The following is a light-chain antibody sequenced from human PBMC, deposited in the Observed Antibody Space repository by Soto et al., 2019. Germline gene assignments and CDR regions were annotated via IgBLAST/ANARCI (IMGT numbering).Light chain of an antibody. CDR2: DVS. V-gene: IGLV2-14*01. Sequence: QSVLNQPASVSGSPGQSITISCTGTGSDVGGYNYVSWYQQHPGKAPKLMIYDVSDRPSGVSNRFSGSKSGNTASLTISGLQAEDEADYYCSSYTSGFYVFGTGTKVTVL. CDR1: GSDVGGYNY. J-gene: IGLJ1*01. CDR3: SSYTSGFYV.